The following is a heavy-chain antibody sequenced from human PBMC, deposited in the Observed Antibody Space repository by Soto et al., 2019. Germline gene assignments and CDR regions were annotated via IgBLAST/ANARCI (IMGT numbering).Heavy chain of an antibody. J-gene: IGHJ6*02. V-gene: IGHV1-18*01. D-gene: IGHD3-10*01. Sequence: ASVKVSCKASGYSFTSHGITWVRQAPGQGLEWMGWISAYNGHTNYAQKLQGRVTMTTDTSTSTAYMELRSLRSDDTAVYYCARDNGFGESDVWGQGTTVTVSS. CDR1: GYSFTSHG. CDR3: ARDNGFGESDV. CDR2: ISAYNGHT.